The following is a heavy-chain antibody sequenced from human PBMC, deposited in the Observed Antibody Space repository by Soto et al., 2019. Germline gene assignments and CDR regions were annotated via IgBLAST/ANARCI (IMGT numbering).Heavy chain of an antibody. CDR3: ATPLLIGRLFDY. V-gene: IGHV3-23*01. Sequence: EVQLLESGGGLVQPGGSLRLSCAASGFTFSSYAMSWVRQAPGKGLEWVSAISGSGGSTYYADSVKGRFTISRDNSKNTLYLQMNSLRAEDTAVYYFATPLLIGRLFDYWGQGTLVTVSS. CDR2: ISGSGGST. D-gene: IGHD3-16*01. J-gene: IGHJ4*02. CDR1: GFTFSSYA.